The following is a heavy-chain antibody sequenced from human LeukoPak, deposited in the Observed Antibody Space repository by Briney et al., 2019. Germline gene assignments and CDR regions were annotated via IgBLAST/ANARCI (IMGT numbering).Heavy chain of an antibody. V-gene: IGHV4-39*07. Sequence: SETLSLTHTVSGGSISSSSYYWGWIRQPPGKGLEWIGSIYYSGSTYYNPSLKSRVTISVDTSKNQFSLKLSSVTAADTAVYYCASSSTSLNFDYWGQGTLVTVSS. J-gene: IGHJ4*02. CDR3: ASSSTSLNFDY. CDR1: GGSISSSSYY. D-gene: IGHD2-2*01. CDR2: IYYSGST.